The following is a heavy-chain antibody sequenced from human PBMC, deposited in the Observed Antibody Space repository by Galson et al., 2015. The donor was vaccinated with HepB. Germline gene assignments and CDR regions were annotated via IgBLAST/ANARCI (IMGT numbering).Heavy chain of an antibody. CDR3: AKDRDSSGWYEARFDY. CDR1: GFTFRRYD. Sequence: SLRLSCAASGFTFRRYDMHWVRQAPGKGLEWVALISYDGTKKNYAESVKGRFTISRANSKNTLFLQMNSLRAEDTAVYYCAKDRDSSGWYEARFDYWGQGTLVTVSS. J-gene: IGHJ4*02. V-gene: IGHV3-30*18. CDR2: ISYDGTKK. D-gene: IGHD6-19*01.